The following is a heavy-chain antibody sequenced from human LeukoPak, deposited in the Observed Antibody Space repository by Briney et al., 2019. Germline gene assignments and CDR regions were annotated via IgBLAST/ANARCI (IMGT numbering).Heavy chain of an antibody. D-gene: IGHD5-24*01. J-gene: IGHJ3*02. CDR2: ISGSSTTI. CDR3: ARGDGSYAFDI. V-gene: IGHV3-48*04. Sequence: GGSLRLSCAASGFTFSSYAMSWVRQAPGKGLEWVSYISGSSTTIYYADSVKGRFTISRDNAKNSLYLQMNSLRAEDTAVYYCARGDGSYAFDIWGQGTMVTVSS. CDR1: GFTFSSYA.